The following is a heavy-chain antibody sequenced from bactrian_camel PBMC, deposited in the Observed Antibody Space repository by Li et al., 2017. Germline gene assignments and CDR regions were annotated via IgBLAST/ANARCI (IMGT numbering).Heavy chain of an antibody. J-gene: IGHJ4*01. CDR2: IYPSASQT. Sequence: VQLVESGGGSVQAGGSLRLSCGASGNSYSRSVAMAWFRQAIGEGREGVAAIYPSASQTFYADFVKGQFTLSKDNAKNTLYLQMNSLKPEDTAMYYCAANFGPYCSGPYLARRANFLGQGTQVTVS. V-gene: IGHV3S31*01. D-gene: IGHD2*01. CDR1: GNSYSRSVA.